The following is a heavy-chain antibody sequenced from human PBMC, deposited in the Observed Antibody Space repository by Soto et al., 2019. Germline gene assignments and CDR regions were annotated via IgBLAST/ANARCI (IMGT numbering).Heavy chain of an antibody. CDR2: IYWDDSK. V-gene: IGHV2-5*02. Sequence: QITLKESGPTLVKPTETLTLTCTFSGFSLNTRDLGVGWIRRPPRKALEWLAIIYWDDSKNYSPSLKSRLTIPKDTSKNQVVLTVTDMDPVDTATYYCAQAGRGYFDYWGQGTLVTVSS. CDR1: GFSLNTRDLG. CDR3: AQAGRGYFDY. J-gene: IGHJ4*02. D-gene: IGHD3-10*01.